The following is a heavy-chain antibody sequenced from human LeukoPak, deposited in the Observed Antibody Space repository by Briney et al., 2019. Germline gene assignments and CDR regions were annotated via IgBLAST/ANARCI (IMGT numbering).Heavy chain of an antibody. CDR3: AGVQHLDY. J-gene: IGHJ4*02. V-gene: IGHV1-2*02. Sequence: ASLKVSCKASGYTFTGYYIHWVRQAPGQGLEWMGWINPYNAYTHYAQKFQGRVTMTRDTSISTVYIELSSLTSDDTAVYYCAGVQHLDYWGQGTLVTVSS. CDR1: GYTFTGYY. D-gene: IGHD6-13*01. CDR2: INPYNAYT.